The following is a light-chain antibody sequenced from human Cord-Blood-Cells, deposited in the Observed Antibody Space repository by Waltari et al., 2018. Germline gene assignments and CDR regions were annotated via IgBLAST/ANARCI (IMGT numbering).Light chain of an antibody. CDR3: QQYYSTPFT. CDR1: QSVLYSSNNKNY. Sequence: DIVMTKSPDSLAVSLGERATINCKSSQSVLYSSNNKNYLAWYQQKPGQPPKLLIYWASTRESGVPDRFRGSGSGTDFTLTISSLQAEDVAVYYCQQYYSTPFTFGPGTKVDIK. V-gene: IGKV4-1*01. CDR2: WAS. J-gene: IGKJ3*01.